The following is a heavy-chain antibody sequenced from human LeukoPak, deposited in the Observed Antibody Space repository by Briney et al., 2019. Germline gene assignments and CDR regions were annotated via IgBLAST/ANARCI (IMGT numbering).Heavy chain of an antibody. Sequence: PSETLSLTCTVSGGSISSSSYYWGWIRQPPGKGLEWIGSIYYRGSTYYNPSLKSRVTISVDTSKNQFSLKLSSVTAADTAVYYCARRSIAVAGREGFDYWGQGTLVTVSS. CDR2: IYYRGST. J-gene: IGHJ4*02. V-gene: IGHV4-39*01. CDR1: GGSISSSSYY. CDR3: ARRSIAVAGREGFDY. D-gene: IGHD6-19*01.